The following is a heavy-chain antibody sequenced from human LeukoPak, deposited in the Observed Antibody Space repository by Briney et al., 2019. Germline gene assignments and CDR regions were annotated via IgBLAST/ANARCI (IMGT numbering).Heavy chain of an antibody. CDR2: IKKDGSEK. Sequence: GGSLRLSCAASGFTFSNNWMSWVRQAPGKGLECVANIKKDGSEKYYINSVKGRFTISRDNAKNSLYLQMDSLRAEDTALYYCVKDAGTAWGREPWSPSPQ. CDR1: GFTFSNNW. CDR3: VKDAGTA. V-gene: IGHV3-7*01. D-gene: IGHD2-8*02. J-gene: IGHJ5*02.